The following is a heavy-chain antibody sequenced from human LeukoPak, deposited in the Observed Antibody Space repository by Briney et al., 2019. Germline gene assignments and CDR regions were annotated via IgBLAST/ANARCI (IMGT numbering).Heavy chain of an antibody. CDR1: GFTFSSYR. Sequence: GGSLRLSCAASGFTFSSYRMNWVRQAPGKGLEWVSTISTSGGTTYYADSVKGRFAISRDNSKNTLYLQMNSLRGEDTAVYYCAKGQVVVAAALVHFDDWGQGTLVTVSS. D-gene: IGHD2-15*01. CDR2: ISTSGGTT. V-gene: IGHV3-23*01. CDR3: AKGQVVVAAALVHFDD. J-gene: IGHJ4*02.